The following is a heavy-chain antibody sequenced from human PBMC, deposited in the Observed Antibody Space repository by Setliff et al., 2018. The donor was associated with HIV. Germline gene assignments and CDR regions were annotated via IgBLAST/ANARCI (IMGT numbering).Heavy chain of an antibody. CDR1: GFTFNLYT. CDR3: ARDPGITTMFNWYFDL. J-gene: IGHJ2*01. Sequence: GGSLRLSCVASGFTFNLYTMNWVRQTPGKGLEWVSAISGSGSPLYTADSGKGRFSISRDNAKNSLSLHMDGLSAEDTAVYYCARDPGITTMFNWYFDLWGRGTLVTVSS. CDR2: ISGSGSPL. V-gene: IGHV3-48*01. D-gene: IGHD3-10*02.